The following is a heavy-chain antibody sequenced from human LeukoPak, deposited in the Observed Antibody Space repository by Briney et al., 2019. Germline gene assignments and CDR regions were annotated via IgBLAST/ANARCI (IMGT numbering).Heavy chain of an antibody. CDR2: INPNSGGT. CDR1: GYTFTGYY. Sequence: ASVKVSCKASGYTFTGYYMHWVRQAPGQGLEWMGWINPNSGGTNYAQNFQGRVTMTRDTSTSTAYMELSRLRSDDTAVYYCARLNRDTVVVPAAIRRGFDPWGQGTLVTVSS. D-gene: IGHD2-2*01. CDR3: ARLNRDTVVVPAAIRRGFDP. J-gene: IGHJ5*02. V-gene: IGHV1-2*02.